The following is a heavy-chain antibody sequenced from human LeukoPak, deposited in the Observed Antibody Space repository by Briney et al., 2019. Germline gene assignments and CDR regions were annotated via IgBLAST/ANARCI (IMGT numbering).Heavy chain of an antibody. V-gene: IGHV4-4*02. CDR1: GGSISSSNW. CDR2: INHSGST. D-gene: IGHD5-12*01. J-gene: IGHJ4*02. CDR3: ARGSIVATRFDY. Sequence: PSGTLSLTCAVSGGSISSSNWWSWVRQPPGKGLEWIGEINHSGSTNYNPSLKSRVTISVDTSKNQFSLKLSSVTAADTAVYYCARGSIVATRFDYWGQGTLVTVSS.